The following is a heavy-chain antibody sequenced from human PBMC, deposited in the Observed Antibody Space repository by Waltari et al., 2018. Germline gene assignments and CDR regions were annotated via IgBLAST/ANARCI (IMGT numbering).Heavy chain of an antibody. D-gene: IGHD2-21*02. J-gene: IGHJ4*02. CDR1: GGSVSGDY. CDR3: ARQIGGRLLWDY. Sequence: QVQLQESGPGLLNPSETLSLTCSVSGGSVSGDYWSWIRQPPGKGLEFIAYMSHSGALIKNPSLKSRVTISLDTSKNQFSLNLDSVTAADTAFYYCARQIGGRLLWDYWGQGTLVVVSS. V-gene: IGHV4-59*02. CDR2: MSHSGAL.